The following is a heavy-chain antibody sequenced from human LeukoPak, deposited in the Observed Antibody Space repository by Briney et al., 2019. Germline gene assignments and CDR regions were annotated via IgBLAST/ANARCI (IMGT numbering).Heavy chain of an antibody. D-gene: IGHD3-22*01. CDR1: VYTFTSYY. V-gene: IGHV1-46*01. Sequence: ASVNVSCKSSVYTFTSYYMHWVRQAPGQGLEWMGIINPSGGSTSYAQKFQGRVTMTRDTSTSTVYMELSSLRSEDTAVYYCARERTGNSDSSGHYDYWGQGTLVTVSS. CDR3: ARERTGNSDSSGHYDY. J-gene: IGHJ4*02. CDR2: INPSGGST.